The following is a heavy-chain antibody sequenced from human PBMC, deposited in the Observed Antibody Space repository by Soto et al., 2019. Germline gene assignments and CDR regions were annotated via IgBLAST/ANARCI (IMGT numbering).Heavy chain of an antibody. J-gene: IGHJ5*02. CDR1: GYTFTSYG. V-gene: IGHV1-18*01. CDR3: ARDAVGIRRSGWLRQASNWFDP. CDR2: ISAYNGNT. D-gene: IGHD5-12*01. Sequence: EASVKVSCKASGYTFTSYGISWVRQAPGQGLEWMGWISAYNGNTNYAQKLQGRVTMTTDTSTSTAYMELRSLRSDDTAVYYCARDAVGIRRSGWLRQASNWFDPWGQGTLVTVSS.